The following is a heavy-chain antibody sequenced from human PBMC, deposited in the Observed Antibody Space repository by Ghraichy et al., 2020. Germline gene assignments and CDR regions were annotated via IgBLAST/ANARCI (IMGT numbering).Heavy chain of an antibody. V-gene: IGHV3-48*02. Sequence: GGSLRLSCAASGFTFSSYSMNWVRQAPGKGLEWVSYISSSSSTIYYADSVKGRFTISRDNAKNSLYLQMNSLRDEDTAVYYCARGGCGSSTSCSLPSYYYYMDVWGKGTTVTVSS. D-gene: IGHD2-2*01. CDR3: ARGGCGSSTSCSLPSYYYYMDV. J-gene: IGHJ6*03. CDR1: GFTFSSYS. CDR2: ISSSSSTI.